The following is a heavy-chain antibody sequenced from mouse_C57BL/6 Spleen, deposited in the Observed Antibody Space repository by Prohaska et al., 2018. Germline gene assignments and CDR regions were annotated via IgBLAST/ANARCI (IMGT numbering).Heavy chain of an antibody. Sequence: QVQLQQSGAELVRPGASVTLPCKAAGYTFTDYEMHWVKRVLVDVLEWVGAIDPETGGIAYKQKFKGKAILTADKSSSTASMELRRLTSEDSGVYYCTRALDYWGQGTTFTVSS. CDR3: TRALDY. CDR2: IDPETGGI. V-gene: IGHV1-15*01. J-gene: IGHJ2*01. CDR1: GYTFTDYE.